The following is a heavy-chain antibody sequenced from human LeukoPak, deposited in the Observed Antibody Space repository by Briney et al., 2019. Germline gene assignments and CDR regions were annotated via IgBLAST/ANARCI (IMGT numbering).Heavy chain of an antibody. V-gene: IGHV3-15*01. CDR2: IKSKTDGGTT. CDR3: TAYDYSNYGGFDY. Sequence: GGSLRLSCAASGFTFSNAWMSWVRQAPGKGLEWVGRIKSKTDGGTTDYAAPVKGRFTISRDDSKNTLYLQMNSLKTEDTAVYYCTAYDYSNYGGFDYRGQGTLVTVSS. D-gene: IGHD4-11*01. CDR1: GFTFSNAW. J-gene: IGHJ4*02.